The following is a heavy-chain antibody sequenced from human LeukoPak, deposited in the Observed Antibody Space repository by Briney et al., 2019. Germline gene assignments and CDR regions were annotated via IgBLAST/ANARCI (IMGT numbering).Heavy chain of an antibody. CDR2: IYPSDSDT. J-gene: IGHJ4*02. D-gene: IGHD4-17*01. CDR1: GYRFTTYW. V-gene: IGHV5-51*01. Sequence: GESLKISCKGSGYRFTTYWIGWVRQMPGKGLEWMGIIYPSDSDTRYSPSFQGQVTISADKSISTAYLQWNSLKVSDTAMYYCARLYGDADYWGQGTLVTVSS. CDR3: ARLYGDADY.